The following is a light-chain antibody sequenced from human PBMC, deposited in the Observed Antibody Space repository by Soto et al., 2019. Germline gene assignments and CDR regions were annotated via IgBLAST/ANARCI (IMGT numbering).Light chain of an antibody. V-gene: IGKV1-33*01. J-gene: IGKJ4*01. Sequence: DIRMTQSPSSLSASVGDRVTLTCQASQDISNYLNWYQKQPGKAPKLLIYDASKLKIGVPSRFRGSGSGTDFSLTITSLQPEDIGTYYCQQYDNLPSFGGGTKVDIK. CDR3: QQYDNLPS. CDR1: QDISNY. CDR2: DAS.